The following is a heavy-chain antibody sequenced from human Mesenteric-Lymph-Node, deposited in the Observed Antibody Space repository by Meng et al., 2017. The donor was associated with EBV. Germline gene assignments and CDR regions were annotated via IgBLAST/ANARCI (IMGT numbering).Heavy chain of an antibody. CDR1: GGTFSDYA. J-gene: IGHJ4*02. Sequence: VQMVQFGAGVNNPGSSVKVSCKASGGTFSDYAFSWVRQAPGQGLEWMGGFIPIFATAKYAQKFQGRVTITADESTSIVYMELSSLRSEDTAVYYCVEGGSCRGGTCYSFDFWGQGTLVTVSS. D-gene: IGHD2-15*01. V-gene: IGHV1-69*01. CDR2: FIPIFATA. CDR3: VEGGSCRGGTCYSFDF.